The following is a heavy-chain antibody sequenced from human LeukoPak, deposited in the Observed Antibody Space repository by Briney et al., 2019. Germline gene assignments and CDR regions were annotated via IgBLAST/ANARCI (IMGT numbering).Heavy chain of an antibody. Sequence: GGSLRLSCAASGFTFSSYWMNWVRQAPGKGLEWVANIKQNGREKYYVDSVKGRFTISRDNAKNSLYLQMNSLRAEDTAVYYCARDLDPSSSPFPYYFDYWGQGTLVTVSS. D-gene: IGHD6-6*01. J-gene: IGHJ4*02. CDR2: IKQNGREK. V-gene: IGHV3-7*01. CDR1: GFTFSSYW. CDR3: ARDLDPSSSPFPYYFDY.